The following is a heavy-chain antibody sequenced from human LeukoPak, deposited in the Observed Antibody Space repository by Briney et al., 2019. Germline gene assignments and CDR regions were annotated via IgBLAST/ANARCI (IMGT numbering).Heavy chain of an antibody. CDR1: GYTFTDNH. CDR2: INPNSGGT. D-gene: IGHD3-10*01. Sequence: ASVKVCCKASGYTFTDNHMHWVRQAPGQGLEWMGWINPNSGGTNYAQRFQGRVTMTRDTSINTVDMDLSGLTSDDTAVFYCARGREIHGGSDTKLDDYWGQGTLVTVSS. CDR3: ARGREIHGGSDTKLDDY. V-gene: IGHV1-2*02. J-gene: IGHJ4*02.